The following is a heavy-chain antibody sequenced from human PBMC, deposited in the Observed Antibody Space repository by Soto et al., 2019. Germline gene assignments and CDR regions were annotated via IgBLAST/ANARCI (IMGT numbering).Heavy chain of an antibody. CDR2: IYYSGST. CDR3: ARMIVATISRWFDP. V-gene: IGHV4-39*01. CDR1: GGSISSSSYY. D-gene: IGHD5-12*01. J-gene: IGHJ5*02. Sequence: SETLSLTCPVSGGSISSSSYYWGWIRQPPGKGLEWIGSIYYSGSTYYNPSLKSRVTISVDTSKNQFSLKLSSVTAADTAVYYCARMIVATISRWFDPWGQGTLVTVSS.